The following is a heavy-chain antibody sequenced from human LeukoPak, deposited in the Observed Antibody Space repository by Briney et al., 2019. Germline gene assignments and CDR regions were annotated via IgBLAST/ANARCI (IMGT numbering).Heavy chain of an antibody. Sequence: PSETLSLTCTVSGYSISSGYYWGWIRQPPGKGLEWIGSIYHSGSTYYNPSLKSRVTISVDTSKNQFSLKLSSVTAADTAVYYCARLHGLGSLWAFDIWGQGTMVTVSS. CDR2: IYHSGST. CDR1: GYSISSGYY. J-gene: IGHJ3*02. V-gene: IGHV4-38-2*02. CDR3: ARLHGLGSLWAFDI. D-gene: IGHD2-15*01.